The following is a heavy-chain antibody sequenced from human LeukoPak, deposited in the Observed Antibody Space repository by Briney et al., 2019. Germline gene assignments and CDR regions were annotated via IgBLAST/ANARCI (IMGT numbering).Heavy chain of an antibody. J-gene: IGHJ4*02. V-gene: IGHV4-61*01. CDR1: GGSISSGSYY. D-gene: IGHD3-10*01. Sequence: SETLSLTCTVSGGSISSGSYYWSWIRQPPGKGLEWIGYIYYSGSTNYSPSLKSRVTISVDTSKNQFSLKLSSVTAADTAVYYCARALRGLPHFDYWGQGTLVTVSS. CDR2: IYYSGST. CDR3: ARALRGLPHFDY.